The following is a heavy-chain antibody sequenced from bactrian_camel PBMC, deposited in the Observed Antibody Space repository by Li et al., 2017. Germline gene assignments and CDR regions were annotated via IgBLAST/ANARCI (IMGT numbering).Heavy chain of an antibody. D-gene: IGHD3*01. CDR2: INTGRDEDT. J-gene: IGHJ4*01. CDR1: GYITGNYC. V-gene: IGHV3S54*01. CDR3: GAVLGCRVAEAGLNTAYAY. Sequence: HVQLVESGGGSVQAGGSLRLSCAASGYITGNYCMGWYRQAPGQDREGVAVINTGRDEDTYYADSVMGRFTISEDHARRTVFLQMNRLKPEDTATYYCGAVLGCRVAEAGLNTAYAYWGQGTQVTVS.